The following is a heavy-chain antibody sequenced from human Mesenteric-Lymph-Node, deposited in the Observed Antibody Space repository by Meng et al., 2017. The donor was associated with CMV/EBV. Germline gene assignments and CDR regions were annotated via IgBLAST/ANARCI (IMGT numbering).Heavy chain of an antibody. CDR3: ARHQRWLKSEGGFNY. J-gene: IGHJ4*02. Sequence: VRLQQWGAGVLKPSATPSLTSAFYGGSFSGYYWSWIRRPPGKGLEWIGEINHSGSTNYNPSLKSRVTISVDTSKNQFSLKLSSVTAADTAVYYCARHQRWLKSEGGFNYWGQGTLVTVSS. D-gene: IGHD4-23*01. CDR1: GGSFSGYY. V-gene: IGHV4-34*01. CDR2: INHSGST.